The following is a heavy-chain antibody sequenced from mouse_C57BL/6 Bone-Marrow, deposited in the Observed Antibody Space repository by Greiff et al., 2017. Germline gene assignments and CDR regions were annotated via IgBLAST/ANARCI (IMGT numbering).Heavy chain of an antibody. CDR1: GYTFTSYG. J-gene: IGHJ2*01. Sequence: QVQLKQSGAELARPGASVKLSCKASGYTFTSYGISWVKQRTGQGLEWIGEIYPRSGNTYYNEKFKGKAILTADKSSSTAYMELRSLTSEDSAVYFCARRDYWGQGTTLTVSS. CDR3: ARRDY. V-gene: IGHV1-81*01. CDR2: IYPRSGNT.